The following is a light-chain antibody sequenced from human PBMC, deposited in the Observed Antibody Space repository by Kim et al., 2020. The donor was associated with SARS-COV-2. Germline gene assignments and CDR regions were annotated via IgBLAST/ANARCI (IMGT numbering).Light chain of an antibody. Sequence: SSELTQDPAVSVALGQTVRITCQGDSLRSYYASWYQQKPGQAPVLVIYGKNNRPSGIPDRFSGSSSGNTASLTITGAQAEDEADYYCNSRDSSGLYVFGT. J-gene: IGLJ1*01. V-gene: IGLV3-19*01. CDR1: SLRSYY. CDR3: NSRDSSGLYV. CDR2: GKN.